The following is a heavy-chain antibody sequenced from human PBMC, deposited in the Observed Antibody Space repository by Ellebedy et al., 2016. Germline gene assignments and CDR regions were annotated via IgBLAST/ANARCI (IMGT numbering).Heavy chain of an antibody. Sequence: GESLKISCAASGFSVSSNYLSWVRQAPGKGLEWVATLYSGGTILYADSVKGRFTISRDNSKNTLYLQMNRLRAEDTAMYYCARGTTIPGPEPLDYWGRGTLITVSS. CDR1: GFSVSSNY. J-gene: IGHJ4*02. V-gene: IGHV3-66*01. CDR3: ARGTTIPGPEPLDY. CDR2: LYSGGTI. D-gene: IGHD1-14*01.